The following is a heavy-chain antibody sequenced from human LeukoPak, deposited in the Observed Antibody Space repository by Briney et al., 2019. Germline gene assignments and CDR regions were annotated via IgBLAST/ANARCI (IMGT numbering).Heavy chain of an antibody. V-gene: IGHV4-59*01. CDR3: ARVPSPYGVNYFDY. CDR2: IYYSGST. Sequence: SETLSLTCTVSGGSISSYYWRWIRQPPGKGLEWIGYIYYSGSTNYNPSLKSRVTISVDTSKNQFSLKLSSVTAADTAVHYCARVPSPYGVNYFDYWGQGTLVTVSS. J-gene: IGHJ4*02. D-gene: IGHD4-17*01. CDR1: GGSISSYY.